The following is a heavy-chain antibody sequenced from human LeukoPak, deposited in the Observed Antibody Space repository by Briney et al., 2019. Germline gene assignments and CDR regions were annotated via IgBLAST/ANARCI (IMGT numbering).Heavy chain of an antibody. CDR2: TYYRSKWFN. D-gene: IGHD1-26*01. V-gene: IGHV6-1*01. CDR1: GHIVYRQSAA. CDR3: VGRSTGSRASNN. J-gene: IGHJ3*02. Sequence: SQTLSLTCAICGHIVYRQSAAWHWIRQSPSRGLEWLGRTYYRSKWFNEYAVSVKSRITINPDNSKNQFSLQLISVAPEAVDVCSSVGRSTGSRASNNWGQGTMVTVSS.